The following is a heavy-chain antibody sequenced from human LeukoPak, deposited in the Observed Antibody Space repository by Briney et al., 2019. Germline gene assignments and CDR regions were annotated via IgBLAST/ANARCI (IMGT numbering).Heavy chain of an antibody. V-gene: IGHV3-30*18. CDR1: GFTFSGYG. J-gene: IGHJ6*02. Sequence: PGRSLRLSCAASGFTFSGYGMHWVRQAPGKGLEWVAVISYDGHNEYYADSVKGRFTISRDNSKNTVYLQMNSLRAEDTAVYYCAKTVVDFWNPRGEYYGMDVWGQGTTVTVSS. D-gene: IGHD3-3*01. CDR3: AKTVVDFWNPRGEYYGMDV. CDR2: ISYDGHNE.